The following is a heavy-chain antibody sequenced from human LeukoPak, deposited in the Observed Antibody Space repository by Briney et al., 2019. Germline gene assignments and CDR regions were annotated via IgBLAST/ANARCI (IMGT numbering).Heavy chain of an antibody. J-gene: IGHJ4*02. Sequence: ASVKVSCKVSGYTLTELSMHWVRQAPGKGLEWMGGFDPEDGETIYAQKFQGRVTMTEDTSTDTAYMELSSLRSEDTAVYCCATPDGDYPTWFDYWGQGTLVTVSS. D-gene: IGHD4-17*01. CDR1: GYTLTELS. CDR2: FDPEDGET. V-gene: IGHV1-24*01. CDR3: ATPDGDYPTWFDY.